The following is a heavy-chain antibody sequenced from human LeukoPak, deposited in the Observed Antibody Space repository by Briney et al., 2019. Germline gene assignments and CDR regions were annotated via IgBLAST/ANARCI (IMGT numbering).Heavy chain of an antibody. CDR3: ARDVAPVEMATISWFDP. Sequence: PVKVSCKASGGTFSSYAISWVRQAPGQGLEWMGRIIPILGIANYAQKFQGRVTITADKSTSTAYMELSSLRSEDTAVYYCARDVAPVEMATISWFDPWGQGTLVTVSS. CDR1: GGTFSSYA. V-gene: IGHV1-69*04. D-gene: IGHD5-24*01. CDR2: IIPILGIA. J-gene: IGHJ5*02.